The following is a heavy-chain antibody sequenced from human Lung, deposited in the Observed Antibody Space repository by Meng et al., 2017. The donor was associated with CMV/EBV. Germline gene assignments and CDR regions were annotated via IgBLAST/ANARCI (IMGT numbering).Heavy chain of an antibody. V-gene: IGHV1-46*01. CDR1: GYTFTSSY. D-gene: IGHD6-13*01. J-gene: IGHJ5*02. Sequence: SVXVSXXASGYTFTSSYMNWVRQAPGQGLEWMGIINPTGGGTSYAQKFQGRVTMTRDTSTSTVYMELSSLRSEDTAVYYCARDHPPQSSSPPGVNWFDPWGQGXLVTVSS. CDR3: ARDHPPQSSSPPGVNWFDP. CDR2: INPTGGGT.